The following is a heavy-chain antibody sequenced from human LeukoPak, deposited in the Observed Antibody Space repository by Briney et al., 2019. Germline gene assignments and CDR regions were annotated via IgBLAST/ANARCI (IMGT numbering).Heavy chain of an antibody. V-gene: IGHV1-69*01. CDR1: GGTFSSYA. J-gene: IGHJ4*02. CDR2: IIPIFGTA. D-gene: IGHD5-12*01. Sequence: GSSVKVSCKASGGTFSSYAISWVRQAPGQGLAWVGGIIPIFGTANYAQKFQGRVTITADESTSTAYMELSSLRSEDTAVYYCARRALSGYDLRDYYFDYWGQGTLVTVSS. CDR3: ARRALSGYDLRDYYFDY.